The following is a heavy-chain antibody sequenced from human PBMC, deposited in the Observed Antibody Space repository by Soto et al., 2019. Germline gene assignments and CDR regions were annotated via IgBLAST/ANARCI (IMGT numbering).Heavy chain of an antibody. CDR1: GYSFTSYW. CDR3: ARIYCSSTSCSDPNPGPNCFDP. CDR2: IYPGDSDT. J-gene: IGHJ5*02. D-gene: IGHD2-2*01. Sequence: PGESLKISCKGSGYSFTSYWIGWVRQMPGKGLEWMGIIYPGDSDTRYSPSFQGQVTISADKSISTAYLQWSSLKASDTAMYYCARIYCSSTSCSDPNPGPNCFDPWGQGTLVTVSS. V-gene: IGHV5-51*01.